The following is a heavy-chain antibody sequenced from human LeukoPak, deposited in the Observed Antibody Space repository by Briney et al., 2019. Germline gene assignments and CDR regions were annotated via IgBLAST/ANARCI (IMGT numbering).Heavy chain of an antibody. CDR2: IIPIFGTA. CDR3: ASGGEQQLASLFGMDV. CDR1: GGTFSSYA. J-gene: IGHJ6*02. V-gene: IGHV1-69*13. Sequence: EASVKVSCKASGGTFSSYAISWVRQAPGQGLEWMGGIIPIFGTANYAQKFQGRVTITADESTSTAYMELSSLRSEDTAVYYCASGGEQQLASLFGMDVWGQGTTVTVSS. D-gene: IGHD6-13*01.